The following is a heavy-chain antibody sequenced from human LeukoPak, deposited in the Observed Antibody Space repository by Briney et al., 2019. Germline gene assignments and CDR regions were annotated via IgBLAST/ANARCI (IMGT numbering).Heavy chain of an antibody. D-gene: IGHD3-22*01. CDR3: ARDWGSSGYPD. Sequence: PGGSLRLSCAASGFTFRNYDMNWVRQAPGKGLEWVANIKQDGSEKYYVDSVKGRFAISRDNAKNSLYLQMNSLRAEDTAVYYCARDWGSSGYPDWGQGTLVTVSS. J-gene: IGHJ4*02. V-gene: IGHV3-7*01. CDR2: IKQDGSEK. CDR1: GFTFRNYD.